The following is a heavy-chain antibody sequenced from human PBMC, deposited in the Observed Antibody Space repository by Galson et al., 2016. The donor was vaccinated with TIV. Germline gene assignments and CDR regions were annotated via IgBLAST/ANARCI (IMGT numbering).Heavy chain of an antibody. CDR2: IDWDDDK. Sequence: PALVKPTQTLTLTCTFSGFSLHTSGMRVSWIRQPPGKALEWLARIDWDDDKFYSTSLKSRLTISKDTSKNQVVLRMMNLDPEDTATYFCARSTARGACIDYWGQGTLVTASS. J-gene: IGHJ4*02. CDR3: ARSTARGACIDY. D-gene: IGHD3-10*01. V-gene: IGHV2-70*04. CDR1: GFSLHTSGMR.